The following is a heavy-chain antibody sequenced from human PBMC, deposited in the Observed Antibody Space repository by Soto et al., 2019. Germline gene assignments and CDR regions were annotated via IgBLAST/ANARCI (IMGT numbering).Heavy chain of an antibody. V-gene: IGHV1-3*01. CDR1: GYTFSTYT. Sequence: GASGKVSCKASGYTFSTYTIHWVRQAPGQRLEWMGWINPSNDDTKYSRKFQDRVTLTKDTSASTAYMDLSSLRSEDTAVYYCARDPSDYWGQGTLVTVS. CDR3: ARDPSDY. J-gene: IGHJ4*02. CDR2: INPSNDDT.